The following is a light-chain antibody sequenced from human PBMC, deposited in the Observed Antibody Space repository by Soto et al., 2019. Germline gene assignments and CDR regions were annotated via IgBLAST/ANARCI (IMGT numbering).Light chain of an antibody. J-gene: IGKJ1*01. CDR3: QHYGRSPS. Sequence: DIVLTQSPGTLSLSPGERATLSCRASQSVTSSYLAWYQQKPGQAPRLLIYGASSRATGIPDRFSGSGSGTNFTLTINKVEPEDSAVYYCQHYGRSPSFGRGTKVDIK. CDR1: QSVTSSY. V-gene: IGKV3-20*01. CDR2: GAS.